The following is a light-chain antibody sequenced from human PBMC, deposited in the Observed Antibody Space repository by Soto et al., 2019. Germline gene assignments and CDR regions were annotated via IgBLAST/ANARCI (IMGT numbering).Light chain of an antibody. V-gene: IGLV1-44*01. CDR2: SNN. CDR3: AAWDDSLNAYYV. J-gene: IGLJ1*01. Sequence: QSVLTQPPSASGTPGQRVTISCSGSSSNIGSNTVNWYQQLPGTAPKLLIYSNNQRPSGVPDRFSGSKSGTSASLAISGLQSEDEADYYCAAWDDSLNAYYVFGTGTQLTLL. CDR1: SSNIGSNT.